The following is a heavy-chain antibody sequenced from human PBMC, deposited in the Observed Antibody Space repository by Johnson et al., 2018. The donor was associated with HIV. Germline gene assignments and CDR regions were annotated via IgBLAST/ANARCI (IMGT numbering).Heavy chain of an antibody. J-gene: IGHJ3*02. Sequence: VQLVESGGGVVQPGRSLRLSCAASGFTFSYYAMHWVRQAPGKGLEWVSGISWNSGSIGYADSVKGRFTISRDNAKNSLYLQMNSLRAEDTALYYCARLSGYYVYDAFDIWGQGTMVTVSS. D-gene: IGHD3-3*01. V-gene: IGHV3-9*01. CDR3: ARLSGYYVYDAFDI. CDR2: ISWNSGSI. CDR1: GFTFSYYA.